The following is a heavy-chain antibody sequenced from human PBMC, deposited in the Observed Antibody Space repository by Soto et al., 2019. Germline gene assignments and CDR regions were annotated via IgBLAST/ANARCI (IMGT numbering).Heavy chain of an antibody. V-gene: IGHV4-59*01. CDR2: IYYSGST. Sequence: SETLSLTCTVSGGSISSYYWSWIRQPPGKGLEWIGYIYYSGSTNYNPSLKSRVTISVDTSKNQFSLKLSPVTAADTAVYYCARETFPLGYCSGGSCYSEVRYFDYWGQGTLVTVSS. D-gene: IGHD2-15*01. CDR3: ARETFPLGYCSGGSCYSEVRYFDY. CDR1: GGSISSYY. J-gene: IGHJ4*02.